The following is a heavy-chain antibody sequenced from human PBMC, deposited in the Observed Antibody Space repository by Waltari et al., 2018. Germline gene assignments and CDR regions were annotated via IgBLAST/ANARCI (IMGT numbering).Heavy chain of an antibody. CDR2: ISSSSTI. CDR1: GFTFRSYR. CDR3: ARGQDWYFDL. J-gene: IGHJ2*01. Sequence: EVQLVESGGGLVQPGGSLRLSCAASGFTFRSYRINWVRQAPGKGLEWVSYISSSSTIDYADSVKGRFTISRDNAKNSLYLQMNSLRAEDTAVYYCARGQDWYFDLWGRGTLVTVSS. V-gene: IGHV3-48*01.